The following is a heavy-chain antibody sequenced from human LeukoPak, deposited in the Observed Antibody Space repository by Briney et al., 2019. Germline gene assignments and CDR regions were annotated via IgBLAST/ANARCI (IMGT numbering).Heavy chain of an antibody. CDR2: IDNDGWA. Sequence: LPGGSLRLSCAASGFSLSSFEMNWVRQAPGKGLEWIAYIDNDGWATSYYADSVKGRFTITRDDAKSSLYLQMDILTVEDTAVYYCARDLIGWSLDPWGQGTLVTVSS. D-gene: IGHD2-2*03. CDR1: GFSLSSFE. CDR3: ARDLIGWSLDP. V-gene: IGHV3-48*03. J-gene: IGHJ5*02.